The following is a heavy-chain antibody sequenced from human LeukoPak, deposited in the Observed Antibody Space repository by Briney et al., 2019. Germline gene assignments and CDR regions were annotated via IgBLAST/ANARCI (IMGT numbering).Heavy chain of an antibody. D-gene: IGHD4-17*01. J-gene: IGHJ4*02. CDR3: GHNDYGST. CDR1: GFSYSDAW. CDR2: IKRKNNAGTT. Sequence: GGALRLSCASSGFSYSDAWMSWVRQAPGTGLECVGRIKRKNNAGTTDYATLVTDRFTISSYDSKNTLYLQMTSLKTEDTAIYYLGHNDYGSTWGQGTLVTVSS. V-gene: IGHV3-15*01.